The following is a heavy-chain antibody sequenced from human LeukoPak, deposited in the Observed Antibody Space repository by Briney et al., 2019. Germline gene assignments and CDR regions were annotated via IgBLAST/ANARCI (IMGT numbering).Heavy chain of an antibody. Sequence: GASVKVSCKASGGAFSSYAISWVRQAPGQGLEWMGGIIPIFGTANYAQKFQGRVTITADESTSTAYMELSSLRSEDTAVYYCARDPGRGYEDYYYGMDVWGQGTTVTVSS. CDR1: GGAFSSYA. D-gene: IGHD5-18*01. CDR3: ARDPGRGYEDYYYGMDV. CDR2: IIPIFGTA. J-gene: IGHJ6*02. V-gene: IGHV1-69*13.